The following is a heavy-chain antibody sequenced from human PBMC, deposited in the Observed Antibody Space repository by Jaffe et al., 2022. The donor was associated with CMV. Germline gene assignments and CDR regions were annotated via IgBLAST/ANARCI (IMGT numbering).Heavy chain of an antibody. J-gene: IGHJ6*03. CDR1: GGSFSGYY. CDR2: INHSGST. D-gene: IGHD6-19*01. V-gene: IGHV4-34*01. Sequence: QVQLQQWGAGLLKPSETLSLTCAVYGGSFSGYYWSWIRQPPGKGLEWIGEINHSGSTNYNPSLKSRVTISVDTSKNQFSLKLSSVTAADTAVYYCARGWRAKAVAGNYYMDVWGKGTTVTVSS. CDR3: ARGWRAKAVAGNYYMDV.